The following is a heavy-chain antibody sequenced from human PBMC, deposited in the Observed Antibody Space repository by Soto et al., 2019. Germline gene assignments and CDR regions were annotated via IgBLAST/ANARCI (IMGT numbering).Heavy chain of an antibody. V-gene: IGHV1-18*01. CDR3: ARYDSSSWSFDY. CDR1: GYTFTSYG. Sequence: QFQLVQSGAGVKKPGASVKVSCKASGYTFTSYGISWVRQAPGQGLEWMGWISAYNGNTNYAQKLQGRVTMPTDTSTSTSYVELRSLRSDDTAVYYCARYDSSSWSFDYWGQGTLVTVSS. J-gene: IGHJ4*02. D-gene: IGHD6-13*01. CDR2: ISAYNGNT.